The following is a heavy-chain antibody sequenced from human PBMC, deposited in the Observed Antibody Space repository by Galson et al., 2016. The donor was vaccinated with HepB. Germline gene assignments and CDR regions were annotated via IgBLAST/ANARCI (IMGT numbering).Heavy chain of an antibody. CDR1: GFTFSEHS. CDR2: ISPTGTYI. J-gene: IGHJ4*02. Sequence: SLRLSCAASGFTFSEHSMNWVRRAPGKGLEWVSSISPTGTYIHYADSVKGRFTISRDNAKSSLYLQMNSLRAEDTAVYYCTRVPSHLTNGWYYFDYWGQGTLVTVSS. CDR3: TRVPSHLTNGWYYFDY. V-gene: IGHV3-21*01. D-gene: IGHD6-19*01.